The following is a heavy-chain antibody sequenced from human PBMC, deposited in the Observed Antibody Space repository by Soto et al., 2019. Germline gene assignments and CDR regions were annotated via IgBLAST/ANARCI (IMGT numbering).Heavy chain of an antibody. CDR1: GFTVSSKY. Sequence: EVQLVESGGGLIQPGGSLRLSCAASGFTVSSKYMTWVRQAPGKGLEWVSVIYGCGTTYYADSVKGRFTISRDNSKKTLYLQVNSLRAEDTAVYYCVQTTGWPGFDFWGQGTLVTVSS. CDR3: VQTTGWPGFDF. J-gene: IGHJ4*02. D-gene: IGHD6-19*01. V-gene: IGHV3-53*01. CDR2: IYGCGTT.